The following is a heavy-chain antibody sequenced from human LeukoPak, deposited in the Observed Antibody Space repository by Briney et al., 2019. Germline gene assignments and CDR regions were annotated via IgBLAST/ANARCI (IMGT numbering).Heavy chain of an antibody. CDR1: GYTFTSYG. D-gene: IGHD2-21*02. J-gene: IGHJ4*02. CDR3: ARKGPAYCGGDCLTDY. CDR2: ISAYNGNT. Sequence: GASVKVSCKASGYTFTSYGISWVRQAPGQGLEWMGWISAYNGNTNYAQKLQGRVTVTTDTSTSTAYMELRSLRSDDTAVYYCARKGPAYCGGDCLTDYWGQGTLVTVSS. V-gene: IGHV1-18*01.